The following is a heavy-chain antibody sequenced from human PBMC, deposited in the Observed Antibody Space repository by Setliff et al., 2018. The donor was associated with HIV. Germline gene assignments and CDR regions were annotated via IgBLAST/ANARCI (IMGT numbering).Heavy chain of an antibody. Sequence: LSLTCTVSGGSIRSDYWNWIRQPPGKGLEWIGDIDNSGSTTYNPSLKSRVTISVDTSKNQFTLRLSSVTAADTAVYYCAREQQLALDYWGQGTLVTVSS. CDR2: IDNSGST. V-gene: IGHV4-59*12. J-gene: IGHJ4*02. CDR3: AREQQLALDY. D-gene: IGHD6-13*01. CDR1: GGSIRSDY.